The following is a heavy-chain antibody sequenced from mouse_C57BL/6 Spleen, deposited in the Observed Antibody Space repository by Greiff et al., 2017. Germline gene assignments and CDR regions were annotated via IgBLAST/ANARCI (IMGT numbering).Heavy chain of an antibody. Sequence: DVKLVESGGGLVKPGGSLKLSCAASGFTFSSYTMSWVRQTPEKRLEWVATISGGGGNTYYPDSVKGRFTISRDNAKNTLYLQMSSLRSEDTALYYCARRESNYGGVYAMDYWGQGTSVTVAS. CDR1: GFTFSSYT. CDR3: ARRESNYGGVYAMDY. J-gene: IGHJ4*01. CDR2: ISGGGGNT. D-gene: IGHD2-5*01. V-gene: IGHV5-9*01.